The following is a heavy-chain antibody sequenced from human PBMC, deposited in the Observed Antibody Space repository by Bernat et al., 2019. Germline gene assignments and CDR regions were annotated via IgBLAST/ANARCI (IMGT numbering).Heavy chain of an antibody. CDR2: IYYSGST. CDR3: ARLGSSSDAFDI. CDR1: GGSISTGSYY. J-gene: IGHJ3*02. Sequence: QLQLQESGPGLVKPSETLSLTCTVSGGSISTGSYYWGWIRQPPGKGLGWIGVIYYSGSTYYNPSLKSRVTISVGTSRKQFSLNLNSGTAADTAVYYCARLGSSSDAFDIWGQGTMVTVSS. V-gene: IGHV4-39*01. D-gene: IGHD6-6*01.